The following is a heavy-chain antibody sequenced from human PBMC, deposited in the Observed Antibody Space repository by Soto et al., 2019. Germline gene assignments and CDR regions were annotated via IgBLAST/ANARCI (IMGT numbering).Heavy chain of an antibody. CDR3: ARAALAYCGGDCYYFDY. CDR2: IIPIFGTA. J-gene: IGHJ4*02. Sequence: ASVKVSCKASGGTFSSYAISLVRQAPGQGLEWMGGIIPIFGTANYAQKFQGRVTITADESTSTAYMELSSLRSEDTAVYYCARAALAYCGGDCYYFDYWGQGTLVTVSS. V-gene: IGHV1-69*13. D-gene: IGHD2-21*02. CDR1: GGTFSSYA.